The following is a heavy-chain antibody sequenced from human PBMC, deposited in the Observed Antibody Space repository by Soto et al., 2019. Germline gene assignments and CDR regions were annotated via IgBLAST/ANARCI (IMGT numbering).Heavy chain of an antibody. D-gene: IGHD2-8*01. J-gene: IGHJ4*02. CDR3: ARDPILYYPGSHSDY. Sequence: GASVKVSCKASGYTFTSYGISWVRQAPGQGLEWMGWISAYNGNTNYAQKLQGRVTMTTDTSTSTAYMELRSLRSDDTAVYYCARDPILYYPGSHSDYWGQGTLVTVSS. V-gene: IGHV1-18*01. CDR2: ISAYNGNT. CDR1: GYTFTSYG.